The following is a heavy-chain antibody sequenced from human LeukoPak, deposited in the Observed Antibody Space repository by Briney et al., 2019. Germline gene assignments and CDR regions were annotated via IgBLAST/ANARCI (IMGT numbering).Heavy chain of an antibody. J-gene: IGHJ4*02. V-gene: IGHV3-48*03. D-gene: IGHD3-10*02. CDR2: ISTSGSTT. CDR3: ARGALHVFDY. Sequence: GGSLRLSCAASGFTFSDYEINWVRQAPGKGLEWVSCISTSGSTTYYADSVKGRFTISRDNAKNSLFLQMNTLTAEDTAVYYCARGALHVFDYRGQGTPVTVSS. CDR1: GFTFSDYE.